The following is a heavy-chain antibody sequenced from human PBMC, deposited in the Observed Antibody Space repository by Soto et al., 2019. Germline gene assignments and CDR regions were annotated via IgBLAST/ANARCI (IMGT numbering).Heavy chain of an antibody. V-gene: IGHV3-23*01. CDR3: AKGLHYDFCSGYSHHFDY. CDR2: TSGSGSAT. Sequence: QPWGSLSLSCAASGVTLSSSGMTWVCHGEGKGLEWVSATSGSGSATYYADSVKGRFTVSRDNLDNILYLQMNSLRAEDTAIYYCAKGLHYDFCSGYSHHFDYWGQGTQVTVSS. D-gene: IGHD3-3*01. J-gene: IGHJ4*02. CDR1: GVTLSSSG.